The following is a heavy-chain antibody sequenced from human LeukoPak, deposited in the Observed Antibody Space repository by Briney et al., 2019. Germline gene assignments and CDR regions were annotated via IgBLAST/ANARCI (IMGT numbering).Heavy chain of an antibody. Sequence: SETLSLTCTVSGGSISSYYWNWVRQPPGKGLEWIGYINYSGSTNYNPSLKSRVTISVDTSKNQYSLKLSSVTAADTAVYYCAALYYDFWSGYYGLGMDVWGQGTTVTVSS. CDR2: INYSGST. CDR1: GGSISSYY. J-gene: IGHJ6*02. V-gene: IGHV4-59*12. D-gene: IGHD3-3*01. CDR3: AALYYDFWSGYYGLGMDV.